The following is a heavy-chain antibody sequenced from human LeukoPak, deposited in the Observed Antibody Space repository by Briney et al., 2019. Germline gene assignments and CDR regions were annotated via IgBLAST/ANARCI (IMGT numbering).Heavy chain of an antibody. CDR2: ISYDGSNK. CDR1: GFTFSSYA. Sequence: GGSLRLSCAASGFTFSSYAMHWVRQAPGKGLEWVAVISYDGSNKYYADSVKGRFTISRDNSKNTLYLQMNSLRAEDTAVYYCARDRIFGVERGFDPWGRGTLVTVSS. D-gene: IGHD3-3*01. V-gene: IGHV3-30-3*01. J-gene: IGHJ5*02. CDR3: ARDRIFGVERGFDP.